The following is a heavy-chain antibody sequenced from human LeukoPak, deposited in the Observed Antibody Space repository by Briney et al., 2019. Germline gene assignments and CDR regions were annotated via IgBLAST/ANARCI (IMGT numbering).Heavy chain of an antibody. D-gene: IGHD2-2*01. CDR2: IYYSGST. Sequence: SETLSLTCTVSGGSISSSSYYWGWIRQPPGKGLEWIGRIYYSGSTYYNPSLKSRVTISVDTSKNQFSLKLSSVTAADTAVYYCASPCCSTSRYFEFDYWGQGTLVTVSS. J-gene: IGHJ4*02. CDR1: GGSISSSSYY. CDR3: ASPCCSTSRYFEFDY. V-gene: IGHV4-39*01.